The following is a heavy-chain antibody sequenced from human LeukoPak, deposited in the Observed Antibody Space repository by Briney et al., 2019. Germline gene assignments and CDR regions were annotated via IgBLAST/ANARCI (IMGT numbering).Heavy chain of an antibody. D-gene: IGHD6-19*01. J-gene: IGHJ4*02. CDR1: GGTFSSYA. CDR3: ARQSSGWPITSQRGGYFDY. V-gene: IGHV1-69*05. Sequence: SVKVSCKASGGTFSSYAISWVRQAPGQGLEWMGGIIPIFGTANYAQKFQGRVTITTDESTSTAYMELSSLRSEDTAVYYCARQSSGWPITSQRGGYFDYWGQGTLVTVSS. CDR2: IIPIFGTA.